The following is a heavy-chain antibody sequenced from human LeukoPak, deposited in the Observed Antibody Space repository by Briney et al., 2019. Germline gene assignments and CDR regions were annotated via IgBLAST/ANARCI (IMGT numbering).Heavy chain of an antibody. CDR2: IYSGGST. CDR3: AKGGGFDWLNYYYMDV. CDR1: GFTFSDYY. D-gene: IGHD3-9*01. Sequence: GGSLRLSCAASGFTFSDYYMSWVRQAPGKGLERVSVIYSGGSTYYADSVKGRFTISRDNSKNTLYLQMSSLRAEDTAVYYCAKGGGFDWLNYYYMDVWGKGTTVTVSS. V-gene: IGHV3-53*01. J-gene: IGHJ6*03.